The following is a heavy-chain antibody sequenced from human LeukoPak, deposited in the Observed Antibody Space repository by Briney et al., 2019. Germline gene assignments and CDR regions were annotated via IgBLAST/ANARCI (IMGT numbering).Heavy chain of an antibody. CDR3: AKGLGGEFY. CDR1: GFTFRNYA. J-gene: IGHJ4*02. Sequence: GGSLRLSCAASGFTFRNYAMSWVRQAPGKGLEWVSGISGSADSTYYAESVKGRFTISRDNSKNTFYLQMNSLRAEDTAVYYCAKGLGGEFYWGQGTLVTVSS. D-gene: IGHD2-21*01. CDR2: ISGSADST. V-gene: IGHV3-23*01.